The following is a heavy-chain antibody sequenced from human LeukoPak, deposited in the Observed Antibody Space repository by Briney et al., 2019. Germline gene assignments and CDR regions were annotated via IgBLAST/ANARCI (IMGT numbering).Heavy chain of an antibody. CDR3: ARQGGYGDSLVRDAFDI. J-gene: IGHJ3*02. CDR1: GYSSTSYW. D-gene: IGHD4-17*01. Sequence: GESLKISCKGSGYSSTSYWIGWVRQMPGKGLEWMGIIYPGDSDTRYSPSFQGQVTISADKSISTAYLQWSGLKASDTAMYYCARQGGYGDSLVRDAFDIWGQGTMVTVSS. V-gene: IGHV5-51*01. CDR2: IYPGDSDT.